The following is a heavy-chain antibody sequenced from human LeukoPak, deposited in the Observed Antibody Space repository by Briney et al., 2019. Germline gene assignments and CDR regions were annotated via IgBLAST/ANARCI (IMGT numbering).Heavy chain of an antibody. CDR1: GYSISSSNW. D-gene: IGHD3-22*01. Sequence: SETLSLTCAVSGYSISSSNWWGWIRQPPGKGLEWIGYIYYSGSTYYNPSLKSRVTMSVDTSKNQFSLKLSSVTAADTAVYYCARDRFGYYYFDYWGQGTLVTVSS. V-gene: IGHV4-28*03. CDR2: IYYSGST. CDR3: ARDRFGYYYFDY. J-gene: IGHJ4*02.